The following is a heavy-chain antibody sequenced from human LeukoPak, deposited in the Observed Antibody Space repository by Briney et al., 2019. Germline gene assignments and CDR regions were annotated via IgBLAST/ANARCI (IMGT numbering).Heavy chain of an antibody. CDR3: TRRKMATKKIDAFDI. V-gene: IGHV4-30-4*01. CDR2: IYYSGST. J-gene: IGHJ3*02. Sequence: SQTLSLTCTVSGGSISSGDYYWSWIRQPPGKGLEWIGYIYYSGSTYYNPSLKSRVTISVDTSKNQFSLKLSSVTAADTAVYYCTRRKMATKKIDAFDIWGQGTMVTVSS. D-gene: IGHD5-24*01. CDR1: GGSISSGDYY.